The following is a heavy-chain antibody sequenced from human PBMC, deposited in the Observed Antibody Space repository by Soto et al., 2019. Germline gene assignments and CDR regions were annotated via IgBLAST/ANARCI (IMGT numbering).Heavy chain of an antibody. D-gene: IGHD6-19*01. V-gene: IGHV4-4*02. CDR2: IHHSGST. J-gene: IGHJ4*02. Sequence: PSETLSLTCSVSGDSISNSYWAWVRQPPGKGLEWIGEIHHSGSTNNNPSLKSRVTMSVDKSKNQFSLNLSSVTAADTAVYYCARSFGWYAIDQWGQGTLVTV. CDR1: GDSISNSYW. CDR3: ARSFGWYAIDQ.